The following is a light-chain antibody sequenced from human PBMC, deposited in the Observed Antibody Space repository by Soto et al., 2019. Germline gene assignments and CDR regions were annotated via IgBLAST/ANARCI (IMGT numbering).Light chain of an antibody. CDR2: AAS. J-gene: IGKJ4*01. V-gene: IGKV1-27*01. Sequence: ILMTQSPSSLSAFVGDRVTITCRASQDIGNFLAWYQQKPGKVPKLLIYAASTLQSGVPSRFSGSGSGTDFTLTISSLQPEDVATYYCQKCKVAPGTFGGGTKVEIK. CDR1: QDIGNF. CDR3: QKCKVAPGT.